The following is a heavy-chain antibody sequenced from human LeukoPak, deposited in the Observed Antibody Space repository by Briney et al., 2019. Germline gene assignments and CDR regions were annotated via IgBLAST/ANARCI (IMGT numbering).Heavy chain of an antibody. Sequence: PGGSLRLSCAASGFTFSSYAMHWVRQAPGKGLEWVAVISYDGSNKYYADSVKGRFTISRDNSKNTLYLQMNSLRAEDTAVYYCAKDFRYSYGSPYFDHWGQGTLVTVSS. D-gene: IGHD5-18*01. CDR1: GFTFSSYA. J-gene: IGHJ4*02. V-gene: IGHV3-30-3*01. CDR2: ISYDGSNK. CDR3: AKDFRYSYGSPYFDH.